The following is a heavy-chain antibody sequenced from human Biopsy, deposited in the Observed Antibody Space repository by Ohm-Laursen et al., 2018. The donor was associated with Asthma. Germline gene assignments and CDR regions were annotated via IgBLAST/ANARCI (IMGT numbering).Heavy chain of an antibody. CDR1: GDSFSNYA. CDR3: ARGYSGSDRIVYYYSGLEV. V-gene: IGHV1-69*13. Sequence: SVKVSCKASGDSFSNYAISWVRQAPGQGLEGMGGLIPVLGTPDHAQMFEGRVTITADESTSTAYMELSSLSSEDTAVYYCARGYSGSDRIVYYYSGLEVWGLGTTVTVSS. D-gene: IGHD5-12*01. J-gene: IGHJ6*02. CDR2: LIPVLGTP.